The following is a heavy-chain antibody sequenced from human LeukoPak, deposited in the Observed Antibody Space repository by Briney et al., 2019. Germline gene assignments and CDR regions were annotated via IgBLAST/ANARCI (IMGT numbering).Heavy chain of an antibody. V-gene: IGHV3-23*01. D-gene: IGHD3-16*01. Sequence: GGSLRLSCATSGFNFRKFAMSWVRQTPGNGLEWVASISASGGTTYYADSVKGRLTVSRVNSKSTMDLQMDILRGDDTALYYCARGNEYYQHWGQGTLVTVSA. CDR2: ISASGGTT. CDR1: GFNFRKFA. J-gene: IGHJ1*01. CDR3: ARGNEYYQH.